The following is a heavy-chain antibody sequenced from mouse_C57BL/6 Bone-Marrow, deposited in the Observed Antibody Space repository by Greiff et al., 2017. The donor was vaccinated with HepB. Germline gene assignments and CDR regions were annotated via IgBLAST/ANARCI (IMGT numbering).Heavy chain of an antibody. CDR3: ARKYGNYLSYWYFDV. CDR2: INPGSGGT. V-gene: IGHV1-54*01. CDR1: GYAFTNYL. J-gene: IGHJ1*03. Sequence: QVQLQQSGAELVRPGTSVKVSCKASGYAFTNYLIEWVKQRPGQGLEWIGVINPGSGGTNYNEKFKGKATLTADKSSSTAYMQLSSLTSEDSAVYFCARKYGNYLSYWYFDVWGTGTTLTVSS. D-gene: IGHD2-10*02.